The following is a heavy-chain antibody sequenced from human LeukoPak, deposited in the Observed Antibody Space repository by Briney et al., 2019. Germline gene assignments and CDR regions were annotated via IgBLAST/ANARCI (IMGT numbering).Heavy chain of an antibody. V-gene: IGHV1-8*01. Sequence: ASVKVSCKASGYTFTSYDINWVRQATGQGLEWMGWMNPNSGNTGYAQKFQGRVTMTRNTSISTAYMELSSLRSEDTAVYYCARAYCSGGSCYGPFWGQGTLVTVSS. CDR3: ARAYCSGGSCYGPF. CDR2: MNPNSGNT. D-gene: IGHD2-15*01. CDR1: GYTFTSYD. J-gene: IGHJ4*02.